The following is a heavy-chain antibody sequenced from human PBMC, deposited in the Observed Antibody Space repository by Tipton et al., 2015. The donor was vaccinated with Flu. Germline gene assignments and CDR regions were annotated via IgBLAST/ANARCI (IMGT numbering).Heavy chain of an antibody. D-gene: IGHD2-21*01. V-gene: IGHV3-23*01. CDR1: GFTFSSYA. CDR2: ISGNGGGT. CDR3: ARQIGGGDCY. Sequence: SLRLSCAASGFTFSSYAMIWVRQAPGKGLEWVSVISGNGGGTYYADSVEGRFTISRDNSKNTLYLQMNSLRAEDTAVYYCARQIGGGDCYWGQGTLVTVSS. J-gene: IGHJ4*02.